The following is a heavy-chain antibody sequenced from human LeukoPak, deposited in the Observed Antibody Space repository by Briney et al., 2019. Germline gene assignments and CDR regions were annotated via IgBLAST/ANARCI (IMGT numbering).Heavy chain of an antibody. CDR2: IIPIFTTA. CDR3: ARDAYYYDSSGYYRWYFQH. V-gene: IGHV1-69*05. D-gene: IGHD3-22*01. J-gene: IGHJ1*01. CDR1: GGTVSRFP. Sequence: SVKVSCKASGGTVSRFPISWVRQAPGQGLEWMGTIIPIFTTAIYAHKFQGRVTMTRDTSTSTVYMEMSSLRSEDTAVYYCARDAYYYDSSGYYRWYFQHWGQGTLVTVSS.